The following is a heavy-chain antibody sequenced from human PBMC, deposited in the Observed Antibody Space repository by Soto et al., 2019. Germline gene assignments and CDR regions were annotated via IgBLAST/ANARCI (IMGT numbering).Heavy chain of an antibody. J-gene: IGHJ5*02. CDR3: ATDAEPMVYTINWFDP. V-gene: IGHV3-23*01. Sequence: EVQLLESGGGLVQPGGSLRLSCAASGFTFSSYAMSWVRQAPGKGLEWVSAISGSGGSTYYADSVKGRFTISRDNSKNTLYLKMNSLRDEDTAVYYCATDAEPMVYTINWFDPWGQGTLVTVSS. CDR1: GFTFSSYA. D-gene: IGHD2-8*01. CDR2: ISGSGGST.